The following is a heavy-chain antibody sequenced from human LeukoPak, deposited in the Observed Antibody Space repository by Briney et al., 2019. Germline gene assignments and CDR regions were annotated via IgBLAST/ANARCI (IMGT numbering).Heavy chain of an antibody. CDR2: ISAYNGNT. CDR1: GYTFTSYA. D-gene: IGHD3-22*01. V-gene: IGHV1-18*01. Sequence: GASVTVSCKASGYTFTSYAMNWVRQAPGQGLEWMGWISAYNGNTNYAQKLQGRVTMTTDTSTSTAYMGLRSLRSDDTAVYYCARDRNTYYYDNSGYYSGVDYWGQGTRVTVSS. J-gene: IGHJ4*02. CDR3: ARDRNTYYYDNSGYYSGVDY.